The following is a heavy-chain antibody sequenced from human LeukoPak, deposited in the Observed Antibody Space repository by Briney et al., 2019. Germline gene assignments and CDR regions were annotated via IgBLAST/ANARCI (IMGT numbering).Heavy chain of an antibody. CDR3: ARESVLTGCFDN. Sequence: GGSLRLSCAASGFTFSSYSMNWVRQAPGKGLEWVSSISSSSYIYYADSVKGRFTISRDNAKNSLYLQMNSLRAEDTAVYYCARESVLTGCFDNWGQGTLVTVSS. V-gene: IGHV3-21*01. CDR2: ISSSSYI. D-gene: IGHD7-27*01. CDR1: GFTFSSYS. J-gene: IGHJ4*02.